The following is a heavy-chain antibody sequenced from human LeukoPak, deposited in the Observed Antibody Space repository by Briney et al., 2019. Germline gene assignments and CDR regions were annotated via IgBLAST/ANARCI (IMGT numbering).Heavy chain of an antibody. D-gene: IGHD3-9*01. CDR2: ISGSGGSE. V-gene: IGHV3-23*01. CDR1: GFTFSTYA. Sequence: GGSLRLSCAASGFTFSTYAMNWVRQAPGKGLEWVSSISGSGGSEHYAESVKGRFTISRDNAKNSLYLQMNSLRAEDTALYYCARRLARWYFDLWGRGTLVTVSS. J-gene: IGHJ2*01. CDR3: ARRLARWYFDL.